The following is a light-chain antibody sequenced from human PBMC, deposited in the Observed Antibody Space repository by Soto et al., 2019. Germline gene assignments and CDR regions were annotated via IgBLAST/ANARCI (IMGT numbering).Light chain of an antibody. CDR1: QTVNKW. V-gene: IGKV1-39*01. Sequence: DIQMTQFPSTLSASVGDRVTITCRASQTVNKWLAWYQQKPGKAPKLLIFAASSLQSGVPSRFSGSRSGPDFTLTISSLQPEDFATYYCQQSYSSPPTFGQGTKVDIK. CDR3: QQSYSSPPT. J-gene: IGKJ1*01. CDR2: AAS.